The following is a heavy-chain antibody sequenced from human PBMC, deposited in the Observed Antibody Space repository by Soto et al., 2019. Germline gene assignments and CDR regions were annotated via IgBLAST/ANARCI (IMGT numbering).Heavy chain of an antibody. CDR3: AKGYNWNDEGVYYYYYYGMYV. V-gene: IGHV3-30*18. J-gene: IGHJ6*02. CDR2: ISYDGSNK. Sequence: QVQLVESGGGVVQPRRSLRLSCAASGFTFSSYGMHWVRQAPGKGLEWVAGISYDGSNKYYADSVKGRFTISRDNSKNTLYLQMNSLRAEDTAVYYCAKGYNWNDEGVYYYYYYGMYVWGQGTTVTVSS. D-gene: IGHD1-1*01. CDR1: GFTFSSYG.